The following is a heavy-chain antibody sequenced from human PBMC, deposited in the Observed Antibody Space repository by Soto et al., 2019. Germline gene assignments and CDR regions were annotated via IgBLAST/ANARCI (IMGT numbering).Heavy chain of an antibody. Sequence: ASVKVSCKASGYTFTSYYIHWVRQAPGQGLEWMGIINPSGGSPDYAQKFQGGVTMTRDTSTSTVYMDLSSLRSEDTAVYYCAMGGEVPRHWGQGTLVTVSS. CDR1: GYTFTSYY. V-gene: IGHV1-46*03. CDR2: INPSGGSP. D-gene: IGHD3-16*01. CDR3: AMGGEVPRH. J-gene: IGHJ4*02.